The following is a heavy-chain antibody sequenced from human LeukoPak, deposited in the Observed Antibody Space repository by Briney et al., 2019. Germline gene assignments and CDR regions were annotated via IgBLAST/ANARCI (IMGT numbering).Heavy chain of an antibody. Sequence: GGALRLSCVGSGLTFSSYSRHWIGQAPGKGREGVGSISSRNSYIYYADSMKGRFIVSRDNANNSLYLQMNNLTAEDTAVYYCAREEYDDVWGSYSWFDPWGQGTLVIVSS. CDR3: AREEYDDVWGSYSWFDP. V-gene: IGHV3-21*01. CDR1: GLTFSSYS. CDR2: ISSRNSYI. D-gene: IGHD3-16*01. J-gene: IGHJ5*02.